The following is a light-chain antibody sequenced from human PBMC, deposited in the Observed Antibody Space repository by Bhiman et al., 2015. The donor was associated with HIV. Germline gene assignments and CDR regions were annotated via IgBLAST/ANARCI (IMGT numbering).Light chain of an antibody. CDR2: RNN. V-gene: IGLV1-47*01. CDR3: AAWDNSLRGWV. Sequence: QSVLTQPPSASGTPGQRVTISCSGSSSNIGSNYVYWYQQLPGTTPKLLIYRNNQRPSGVPDRFSASRSGTSASLAINGLRAEDEAAYYCAAWDNSLRGWVFGGGTKVTVL. J-gene: IGLJ3*02. CDR1: SSNIGSNY.